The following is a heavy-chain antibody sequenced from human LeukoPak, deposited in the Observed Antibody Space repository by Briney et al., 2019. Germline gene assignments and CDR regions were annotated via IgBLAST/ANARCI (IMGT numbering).Heavy chain of an antibody. CDR3: AKDFNPQWFGELRGGPDY. D-gene: IGHD3-10*01. V-gene: IGHV3-23*01. CDR1: GFTFSSYG. Sequence: PGGSLRLSCAASGFTFSSYGMSWVRQAPGKGLEWVAAIRGSGGSTYYADSVKGRFTISRDNSKNTLYLQMNSLRAEDTAVYYCAKDFNPQWFGELRGGPDYWGQGTLVTVSS. J-gene: IGHJ4*02. CDR2: IRGSGGST.